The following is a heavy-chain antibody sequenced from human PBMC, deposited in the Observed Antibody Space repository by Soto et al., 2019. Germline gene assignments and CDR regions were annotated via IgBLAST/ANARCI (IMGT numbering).Heavy chain of an antibody. D-gene: IGHD6-19*01. V-gene: IGHV1-46*01. CDR1: GSAITRYY. CDR2: INPGGGSA. Sequence: QVDLVQSGAEVKKPGASVTISCKASGSAITRYYIHWVRQAPGRGLEWMGIINPGGGSASYAQKFQDRVTIDKDTSTGTVYMDLTSLRTEDTAVYYCARDTSGWSLNGLDVWGQVTTVNVSS. J-gene: IGHJ6*02. CDR3: ARDTSGWSLNGLDV.